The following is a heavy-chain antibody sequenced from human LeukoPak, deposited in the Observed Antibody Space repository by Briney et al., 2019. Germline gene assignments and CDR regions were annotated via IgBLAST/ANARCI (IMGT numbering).Heavy chain of an antibody. CDR3: ARDGVVTMELDY. D-gene: IGHD3-3*01. Sequence: SETLSLPCSVSGDPITGYYWGGLRQPPGRGREGLGNIYYPGNTYYNSSLKSRVIISLDTSKNQFPLNLRSATAADTAVYYCARDGVVTMELDYWGQGTLVTVSS. CDR1: GDPITGYY. J-gene: IGHJ4*02. V-gene: IGHV4-38-2*02. CDR2: IYYPGNT.